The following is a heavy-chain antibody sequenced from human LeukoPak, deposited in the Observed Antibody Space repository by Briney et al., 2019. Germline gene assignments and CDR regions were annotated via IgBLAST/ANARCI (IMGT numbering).Heavy chain of an antibody. CDR3: AVRAAKYGMDV. Sequence: GGSPRLSCAPSGFTVSSSYMSWVRQAPGEGLEWGSIIYSSGSTYYADSVKGRFTISRDNSKNTLYLQMNSLRAEGTGLYYCAVRAAKYGMDVWGQGATVTVSS. CDR2: IYSSGST. CDR1: GFTVSSSY. V-gene: IGHV3-66*01. J-gene: IGHJ6*02.